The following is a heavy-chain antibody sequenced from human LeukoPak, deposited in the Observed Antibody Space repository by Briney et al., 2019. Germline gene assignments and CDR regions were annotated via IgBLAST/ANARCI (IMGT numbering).Heavy chain of an antibody. V-gene: IGHV1-2*02. CDR3: ASGYSSGWYQFDP. J-gene: IGHJ5*02. CDR2: INPNSGGT. Sequence: ASVKVSYKASGYTFTSYGISWVRQAPGQGLEWMGWINPNSGGTNYAQKFQGRVTMTRDTSISTAYMELSRLRSDDTAVYYCASGYSSGWYQFDPWGQGTLVTVSS. D-gene: IGHD6-19*01. CDR1: GYTFTSYG.